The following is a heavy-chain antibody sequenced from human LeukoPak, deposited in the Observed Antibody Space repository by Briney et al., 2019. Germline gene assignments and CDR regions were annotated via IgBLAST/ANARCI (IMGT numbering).Heavy chain of an antibody. CDR3: ARARVAAAGTGTTITNDY. CDR1: GFTFSTYN. D-gene: IGHD6-13*01. CDR2: INADSSTI. V-gene: IGHV3-48*01. Sequence: PGGSLRLSCAASGFTFSTYNMNWVRQAPGKGLEWISYINADSSTIQYADSVRGRFTTSRDNAKNSLYLQMNSLRAEDTAVYYCARARVAAAGTGTTITNDYWGQGTLVTVSS. J-gene: IGHJ4*02.